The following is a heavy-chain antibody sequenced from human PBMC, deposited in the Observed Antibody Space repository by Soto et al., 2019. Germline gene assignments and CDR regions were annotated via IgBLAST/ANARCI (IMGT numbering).Heavy chain of an antibody. D-gene: IGHD2-2*01. V-gene: IGHV3-66*01. CDR1: GFTVSSNY. CDR3: ASGRVAGYCSSTSCRPSFDY. CDR2: IYSGGST. Sequence: GGSLRLSCAASGFTVSSNYMTWVRQTPGQGLEWVSDIYSGGSTYYADSVKGRFTISRDNSKNTLYLQMNSLRAEDTAVYYCASGRVAGYCSSTSCRPSFDYWGQGT. J-gene: IGHJ4*02.